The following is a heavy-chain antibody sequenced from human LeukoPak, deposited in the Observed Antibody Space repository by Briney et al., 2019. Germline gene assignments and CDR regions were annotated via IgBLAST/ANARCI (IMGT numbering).Heavy chain of an antibody. CDR2: IYYSGST. D-gene: IGHD3-22*01. V-gene: IGHV4-59*01. CDR3: ARAVLTNYDSSGFFDY. Sequence: SETLSLTCTVSGGSISSYYWSWIRQPPGKGLEWIGYIYYSGSTNYNPSLKSRVTISVDTSKNQFPLKLSSVTAADTAVYYCARAVLTNYDSSGFFDYWGQGTLVTVSS. CDR1: GGSISSYY. J-gene: IGHJ4*02.